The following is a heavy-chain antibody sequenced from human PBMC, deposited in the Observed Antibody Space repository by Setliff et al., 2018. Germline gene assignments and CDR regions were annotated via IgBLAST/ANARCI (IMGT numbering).Heavy chain of an antibody. CDR3: ARAAKYDSSSYYGLWLDP. CDR2: IYVSVTT. J-gene: IGHJ5*02. V-gene: IGHV4-61*09. D-gene: IGHD3-22*01. Sequence: ASETLSLTCTVSGGSISSGGYYWSWIRQPAGKGLEWIGHIYVSVTTNYNPSLKSRVTTSVDTSKNQFSLKWSSVTAADTAVHYCARAAKYDSSSYYGLWLDPWGQGTLVTVSS. CDR1: GGSISSGGYY.